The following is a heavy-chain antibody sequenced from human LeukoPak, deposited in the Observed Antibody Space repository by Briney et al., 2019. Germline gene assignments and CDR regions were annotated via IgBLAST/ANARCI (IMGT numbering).Heavy chain of an antibody. D-gene: IGHD3-10*01. CDR3: ARRRGVVYYYYYGMDV. J-gene: IGHJ6*02. CDR2: MNPNSGNT. CDR1: GYTFTSYD. Sequence: ASVKVSCKASGYTFTSYDINWVRQATGQGLEWMGWMNPNSGNTGYAQKFQGRVTMTRNTSISTAYMELSSLRSEDTAVYYCARRRGVVYYYYYGMDVWAKGPRSPSP. V-gene: IGHV1-8*01.